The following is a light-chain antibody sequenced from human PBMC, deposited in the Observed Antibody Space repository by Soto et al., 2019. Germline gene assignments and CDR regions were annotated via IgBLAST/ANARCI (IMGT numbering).Light chain of an antibody. Sequence: EVVLTQSPGTLSLSPGERATLSCRASETVGSNYLAWYQQQPGQAPRLLIFDASSRATGIPDRFSGSGSGTAFSLTIGRLEPEDSAVYFCHHYGYGADTFGQGTKLEI. CDR1: ETVGSNY. CDR2: DAS. J-gene: IGKJ2*01. V-gene: IGKV3-20*01. CDR3: HHYGYGADT.